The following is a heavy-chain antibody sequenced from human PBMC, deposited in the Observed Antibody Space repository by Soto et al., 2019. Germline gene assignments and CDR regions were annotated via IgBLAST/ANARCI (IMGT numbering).Heavy chain of an antibody. J-gene: IGHJ4*02. CDR1: GGYIVSGGYS. D-gene: IGHD6-19*01. CDR3: ARVAGSCWYDG. V-gene: IGHV4-30-2*01. CDR2: IYHRGST. Sequence: QLQLQESGSGLVKPSQTLSLTCAVSGGYIVSGGYSWSWIRQPPGKGLEYIGHIYHRGSTYYNPSLKSRVTITVDRSKNQFSLKLSSMTAADTAVYYCARVAGSCWYDGWGQGTLVTVSS.